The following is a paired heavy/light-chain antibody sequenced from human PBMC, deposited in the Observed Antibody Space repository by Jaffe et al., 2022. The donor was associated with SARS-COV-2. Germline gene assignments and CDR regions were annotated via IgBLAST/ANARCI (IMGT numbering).Light chain of an antibody. CDR1: SNNVGDQG. CDR3: SAWDSSLNAWV. V-gene: IGLV10-54*01. J-gene: IGLJ3*02. CDR2: RNN. Sequence: QAGLTQPPSVSKGLRQTATLTCTGNSNNVGDQGAAWLQQHQGHPPKLLSYRNNNRPSGISERLSASRSGNTASLTITGLQPEDEADYYCSAWDSSLNAWVFGAGTKLTVL.
Heavy chain of an antibody. V-gene: IGHV1-46*04. CDR1: GYTFTSYL. Sequence: QVQLVQSGAEVKKPGASVKVSCKASGYTFTSYLIHWVRQAPGQGLEWMGLISPSDGKTIYAQRLQGRVTMTRDTSTSTVYMEVSGLRSEDTAVYYCAREEGATDCWGQGTLVTVSS. CDR2: ISPSDGKT. CDR3: AREEGATDC. D-gene: IGHD1-26*01. J-gene: IGHJ4*02.